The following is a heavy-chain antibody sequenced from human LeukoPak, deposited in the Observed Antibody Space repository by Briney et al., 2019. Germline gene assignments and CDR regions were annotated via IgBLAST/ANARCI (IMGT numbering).Heavy chain of an antibody. Sequence: SGKVSCKVSGRTFSSYAIRWVRQAPGQGREWRGRIIPNLGIANYAQKFQGRVTISADKSTSTAYMEQSRLRSQDTAVYYFASEATTVIVVVITGVFFDYWGQGTLVTVSS. CDR3: ASEATTVIVVVITGVFFDY. J-gene: IGHJ4*02. CDR1: GRTFSSYA. D-gene: IGHD3-22*01. V-gene: IGHV1-69*04. CDR2: IIPNLGIA.